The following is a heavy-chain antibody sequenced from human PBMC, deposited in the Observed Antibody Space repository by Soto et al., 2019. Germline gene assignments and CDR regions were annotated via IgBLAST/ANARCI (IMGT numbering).Heavy chain of an antibody. Sequence: GEPLKIYCTASGYSFTTYWIAWVRQMPGKGLEWMGIINPGDSDIRYSPSFQGQVTISADNSISTAYLQWSSLKASDTAMYYCARHEQFYYYYYGMDVWGQGTAVTVSS. J-gene: IGHJ6*02. D-gene: IGHD4-4*01. V-gene: IGHV5-51*01. CDR3: ARHEQFYYYYYGMDV. CDR1: GYSFTTYW. CDR2: INPGDSDI.